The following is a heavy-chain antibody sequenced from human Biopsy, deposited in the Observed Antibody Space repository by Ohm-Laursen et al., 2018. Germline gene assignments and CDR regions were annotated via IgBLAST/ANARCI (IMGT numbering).Heavy chain of an antibody. CDR3: ARHDRSGYWGLDY. D-gene: IGHD3-22*01. Sequence: GTLSLTCSVSGGSLNNHYWSWIRQSPGKGLEWLAYIYSSGRTNYNPSLKSRIIVSVDASKNPLPLKGTSGTATDTAMYYCARHDRSGYWGLDYWGQGVLVTVSA. CDR2: IYSSGRT. J-gene: IGHJ4*02. V-gene: IGHV4-4*08. CDR1: GGSLNNHY.